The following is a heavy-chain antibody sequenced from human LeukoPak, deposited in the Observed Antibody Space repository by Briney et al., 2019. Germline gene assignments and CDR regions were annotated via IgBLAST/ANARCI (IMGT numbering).Heavy chain of an antibody. Sequence: SETLSLTCAVYGGSFSGYYWSWIRQPPGKGLEWIGEINHSGSTNYNPSLKSRVTISVDTSKNQVSLKLSSVTAADTAVYYCARDRNTVLDYWGQGTLVTVSS. CDR2: INHSGST. CDR1: GGSFSGYY. V-gene: IGHV4-34*01. J-gene: IGHJ4*02. D-gene: IGHD4-11*01. CDR3: ARDRNTVLDY.